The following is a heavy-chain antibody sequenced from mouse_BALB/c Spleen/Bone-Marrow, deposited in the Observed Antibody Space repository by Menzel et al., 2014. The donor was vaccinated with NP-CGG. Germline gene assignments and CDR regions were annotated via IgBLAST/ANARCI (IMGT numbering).Heavy chain of an antibody. J-gene: IGHJ4*01. Sequence: EVQLQQSGVELVRSGASVKLSCTASGFNIKDYYMHWVKQRPEQGLEWIGWIDPENGDTEYAPKFQGKATMTADTSSNTAYLQLSSLTSEDTAVYYCNGNYYAMDYWGQGTSVTVSS. CDR2: IDPENGDT. CDR1: GFNIKDYY. V-gene: IGHV14-4*02. CDR3: NGNYYAMDY. D-gene: IGHD2-1*01.